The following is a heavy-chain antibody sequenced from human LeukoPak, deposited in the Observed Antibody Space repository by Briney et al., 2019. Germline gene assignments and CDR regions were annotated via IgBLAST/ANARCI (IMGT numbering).Heavy chain of an antibody. CDR2: IYTSGST. Sequence: SETLSLTCTVSGGSISSYYWSWLRQPAGKGLEWIGRIYTSGSTNYNPSLKSRVTMSVDTSKNQFSLKLSSVTAADTAVYYCARGWSGGDILTGYYSYYYGMDVWGQGTTVTVS. V-gene: IGHV4-4*07. CDR1: GGSISSYY. J-gene: IGHJ6*02. D-gene: IGHD3-9*01. CDR3: ARGWSGGDILTGYYSYYYGMDV.